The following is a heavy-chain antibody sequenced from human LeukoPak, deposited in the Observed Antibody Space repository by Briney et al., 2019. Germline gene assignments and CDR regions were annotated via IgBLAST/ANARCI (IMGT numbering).Heavy chain of an antibody. J-gene: IGHJ4*02. CDR1: GYRFTDFG. Sequence: PGASVKVSCKASGYRFTDFGISWVRQAPGQGPEWMGCVAAYNGNTKYAQKIQGRVTMTTDRSTSTAYMELRSLRSDDTALYYCARDYDGYIYAYGYWGQGTLVTVSA. D-gene: IGHD5-18*01. CDR2: VAAYNGNT. CDR3: ARDYDGYIYAYGY. V-gene: IGHV1-18*01.